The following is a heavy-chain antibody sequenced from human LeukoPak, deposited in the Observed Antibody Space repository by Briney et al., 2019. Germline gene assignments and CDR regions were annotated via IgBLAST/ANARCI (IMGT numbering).Heavy chain of an antibody. CDR3: ARDREYRSSSYPLDY. J-gene: IGHJ4*02. CDR2: VNPNSGGT. V-gene: IGHV1-2*02. Sequence: ASVKVSCKASGYTFTGYYMHWVRQAPGQGLEWMGWVNPNSGGTNFAQKFQGRATMTRDTSISTAYMELSRLRSDDTAVYFCARDREYRSSSYPLDYWGQGTLVTVSS. CDR1: GYTFTGYY. D-gene: IGHD6-6*01.